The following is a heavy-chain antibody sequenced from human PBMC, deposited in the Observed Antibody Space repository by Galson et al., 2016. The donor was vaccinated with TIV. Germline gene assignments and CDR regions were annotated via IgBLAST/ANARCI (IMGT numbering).Heavy chain of an antibody. CDR2: IKQDGNDQ. CDR1: GFTFSTYW. V-gene: IGHV3-7*01. J-gene: IGHJ4*02. CDR3: ARDWDDYGAHSALDD. D-gene: IGHD4-17*01. Sequence: SLRLSCAASGFTFSTYWMSWVRQAPGEGLQWVANIKQDGNDQNYVDSVKGRFSISRDNAKNSLFLQMNTLRPEDTAVYYCARDWDDYGAHSALDDWGQGTLVTVSS.